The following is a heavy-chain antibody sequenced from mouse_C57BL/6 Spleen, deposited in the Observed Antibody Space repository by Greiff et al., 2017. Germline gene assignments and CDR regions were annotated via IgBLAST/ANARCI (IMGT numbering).Heavy chain of an antibody. J-gene: IGHJ2*01. V-gene: IGHV1-42*01. CDR2: INPSTGGT. CDR1: GYSFTGYY. Sequence: EVQLQQSGPELVKPGASVKISCKASGYSFTGYYMNWVKQSPEKSLEWIGEINPSTGGTTYNQKFKAKATLTVDKSSSTAYMQLKSLTSEDSAVYYCARYYCDDWGQGTTLTVSS. CDR3: ARYYCDD.